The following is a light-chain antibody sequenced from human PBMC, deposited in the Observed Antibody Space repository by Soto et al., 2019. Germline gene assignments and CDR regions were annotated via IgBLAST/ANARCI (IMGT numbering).Light chain of an antibody. CDR3: QQLWTYPLT. Sequence: DTQLTQSPSFLSASVGDRVTITCRASQDVSRSLGWYQQKAGKAPKLLISAASTLHSGVPSRFSGSGSDTDFTLTLSNLQPEDFATYYCQQLWTYPLTFGGGTKVEIK. CDR1: QDVSRS. J-gene: IGKJ4*01. V-gene: IGKV1-9*01. CDR2: AAS.